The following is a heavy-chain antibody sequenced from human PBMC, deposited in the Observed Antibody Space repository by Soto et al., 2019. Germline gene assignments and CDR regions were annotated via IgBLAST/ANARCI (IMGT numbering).Heavy chain of an antibody. CDR1: GFTFSSYA. V-gene: IGHV3-23*01. D-gene: IGHD6-13*01. CDR3: AKDRSPNSSSWYGPEYFQH. Sequence: GGSLRLSCAASGFTFSSYAMSWVRQAPGKGLEWVSAISGSGGSTYYADSVKSRFTISRDNSKNTLYLQMNSLRAEDTAVYYCAKDRSPNSSSWYGPEYFQHWGQGTLVTVSS. J-gene: IGHJ1*01. CDR2: ISGSGGST.